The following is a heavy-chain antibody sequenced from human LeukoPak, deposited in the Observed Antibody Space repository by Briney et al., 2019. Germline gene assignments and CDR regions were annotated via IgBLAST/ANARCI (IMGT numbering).Heavy chain of an antibody. CDR1: GFTFSSYW. Sequence: GGSPRLSCAASGFTFSSYWMSWVRQAPGKGLEWVANIKQDGSEKYYVDSVKGRFTISRDNAKNSLYLQMNSLRAEDTAVYYCARWGKYNWNYVFGYWGQGTLVTVSS. CDR3: ARWGKYNWNYVFGY. D-gene: IGHD1-7*01. V-gene: IGHV3-7*01. J-gene: IGHJ4*02. CDR2: IKQDGSEK.